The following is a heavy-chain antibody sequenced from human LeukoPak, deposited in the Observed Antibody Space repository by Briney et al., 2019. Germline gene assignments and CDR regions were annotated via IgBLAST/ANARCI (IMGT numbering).Heavy chain of an antibody. D-gene: IGHD2-2*01. CDR1: GFTFSSYA. Sequence: PGGSLRLSCAASGFTFSSYAMSWVRQAPGEGLEWVSAISGSGGSTYYADSVKGRFTISRDNSKNTLYLQMNSLRAEDTAVYYCAKDLGYCSSTSCQHDAFDIWGQGTMVTVSS. CDR3: AKDLGYCSSTSCQHDAFDI. CDR2: ISGSGGST. J-gene: IGHJ3*02. V-gene: IGHV3-23*01.